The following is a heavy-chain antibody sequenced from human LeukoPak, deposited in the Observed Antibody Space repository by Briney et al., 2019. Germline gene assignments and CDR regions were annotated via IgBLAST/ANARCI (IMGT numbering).Heavy chain of an antibody. CDR3: ARPAGRGGTGCRNNCFDS. D-gene: IGHD3/OR15-3a*01. V-gene: IGHV5-51*01. Sequence: GESLKISCKGSGYTFTSYWIAWVRQMPGKGLEWMGIIYPGDSDTRYSPSFQGQVTISADKSISTAYLQWSSLKASDTAMYYCARPAGRGGTGCRNNCFDSWGQGTLVTVSS. CDR1: GYTFTSYW. CDR2: IYPGDSDT. J-gene: IGHJ5*01.